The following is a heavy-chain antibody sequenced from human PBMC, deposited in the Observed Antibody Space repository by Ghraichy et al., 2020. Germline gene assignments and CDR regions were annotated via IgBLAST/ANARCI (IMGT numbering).Heavy chain of an antibody. V-gene: IGHV6-1*01. CDR2: TYYRSKWYN. J-gene: IGHJ6*02. D-gene: IGHD7-27*01. Sequence: SQTLSLTCAISGDSVSSNSAAWNWIRQSPSRGLEWLGRTYYRSKWYNDYAVSVKSRITINPDTSKNQFSLQLNSVTPEDTAVYYCARWELGIDSYYYYGMDVWGQGTTVTVSS. CDR1: GDSVSSNSAA. CDR3: ARWELGIDSYYYYGMDV.